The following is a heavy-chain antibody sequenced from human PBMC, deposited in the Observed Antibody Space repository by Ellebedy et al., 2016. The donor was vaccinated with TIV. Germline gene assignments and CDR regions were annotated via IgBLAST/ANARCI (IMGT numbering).Heavy chain of an antibody. J-gene: IGHJ4*02. D-gene: IGHD3-9*01. CDR1: GGTFSSYA. Sequence: AASVKVSCKASGGTFSSYAISWVRQAPGQGREWMGGIIPIFGTANYAQKFQGRVTITADESTSTAYMELSSLRSEDTAVYYCAKAPRDILTGYYKPEGYFDYWGQGTLVTVSS. CDR3: AKAPRDILTGYYKPEGYFDY. V-gene: IGHV1-69*13. CDR2: IIPIFGTA.